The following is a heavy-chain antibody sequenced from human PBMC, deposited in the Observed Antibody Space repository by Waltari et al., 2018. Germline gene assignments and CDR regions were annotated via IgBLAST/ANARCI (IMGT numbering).Heavy chain of an antibody. CDR3: ARIDYGDYVGY. V-gene: IGHV3-7*01. CDR2: IKQDGSEK. CDR1: GFPFSSYW. J-gene: IGHJ4*02. D-gene: IGHD4-17*01. Sequence: EVQLVESGGGLVQPGGSLRLSCAASGFPFSSYWMSWVRQAPGKGLEWVANIKQDGSEKYYVDAVKGRFTISRDNAKNSLYLQMNSLRAEDTAVYYCARIDYGDYVGYWGQGTLVTVSS.